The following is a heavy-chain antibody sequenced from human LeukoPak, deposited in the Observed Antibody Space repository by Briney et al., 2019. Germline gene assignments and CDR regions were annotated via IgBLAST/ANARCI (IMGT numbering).Heavy chain of an antibody. Sequence: ASVKVSCKASGYTFTGYYMHWVRQAPGQGLEWMGWINPNSGGPNYAQKFQGRVTMTRDTSISTAYMELSRLRSDDTAVYYCARESPEDVFDYWGQGTLVTVSS. CDR1: GYTFTGYY. J-gene: IGHJ4*02. V-gene: IGHV1-2*02. CDR2: INPNSGGP. CDR3: ARESPEDVFDY.